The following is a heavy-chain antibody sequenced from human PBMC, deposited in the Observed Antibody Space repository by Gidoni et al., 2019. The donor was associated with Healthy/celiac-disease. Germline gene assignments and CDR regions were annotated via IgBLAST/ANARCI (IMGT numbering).Heavy chain of an antibody. D-gene: IGHD3-3*02. J-gene: IGHJ6*02. CDR2: ISSSSSTI. CDR3: ARELVSFRWDYYGMDV. Sequence: EVQLVESGGGLVQPGGSLRLSCAASGFTFSSYSMNWVRQAPGKGLEWVSYISSSSSTIYYADSVKGRFTISRDNAKNSLYLQMNSLRDEDTAVYYCARELVSFRWDYYGMDVWGQGTTVTVSS. V-gene: IGHV3-48*02. CDR1: GFTFSSYS.